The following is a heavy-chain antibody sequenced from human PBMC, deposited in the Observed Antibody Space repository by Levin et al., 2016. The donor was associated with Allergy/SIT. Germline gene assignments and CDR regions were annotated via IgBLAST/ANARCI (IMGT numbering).Heavy chain of an antibody. D-gene: IGHD3-10*01. J-gene: IGHJ4*02. V-gene: IGHV3-23*01. CDR2: ISGSGGST. CDR3: AKDGGFRGLLLWFGEPQ. Sequence: GGSLRLSCAASGFTFSSYAMSWVRQAPGKGLEWVSAISGSGGSTYYADSVKGRFTISRDNSKNTLYLQMNSLRAEDTAVYYCAKDGGFRGLLLWFGEPQWGQGTLVTVSS. CDR1: GFTFSSYA.